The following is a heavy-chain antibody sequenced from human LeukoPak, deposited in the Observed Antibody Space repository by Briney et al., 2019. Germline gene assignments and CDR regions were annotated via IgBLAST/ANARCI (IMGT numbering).Heavy chain of an antibody. CDR2: ISSSSSYI. V-gene: IGHV3-21*01. D-gene: IGHD6-6*01. Sequence: TTGGSLRLSCAASGFTFSSYGMNWVRQAPGKGLEWVSSISSSSSYIYYADSVKGRFTISRDNAKNSLYLQMNSLRAEDTAVYYCARAGRGSSSVLDYWGQGTLVTVSS. CDR3: ARAGRGSSSVLDY. J-gene: IGHJ4*02. CDR1: GFTFSSYG.